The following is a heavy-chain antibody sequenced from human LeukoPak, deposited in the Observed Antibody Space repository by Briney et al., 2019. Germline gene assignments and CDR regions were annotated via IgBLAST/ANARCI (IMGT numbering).Heavy chain of an antibody. CDR2: IYYSGST. CDR3: ARGEETYYYDSSGYYDY. J-gene: IGHJ4*02. D-gene: IGHD3-22*01. CDR1: GGSISSGGYS. Sequence: PSETLSLTCAVSGGSISSGGYSWSWIRQPPGKGLEWIGYIYYSGSTNYNPSLKSRVTISVDTSKNQFSLKLSSVTAADTAVYYCARGEETYYYDSSGYYDYWGQGTLVTVSS. V-gene: IGHV4-61*08.